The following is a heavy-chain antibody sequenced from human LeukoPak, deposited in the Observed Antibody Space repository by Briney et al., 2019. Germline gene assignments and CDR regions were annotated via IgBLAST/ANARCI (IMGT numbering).Heavy chain of an antibody. D-gene: IGHD6-19*01. V-gene: IGHV3-23*01. J-gene: IGHJ4*02. CDR1: GFTFSSYA. CDR3: AKQYSGGWYYFDY. CDR2: IGCST. Sequence: GGSLRLSCAATGFTFSSYAMTWVRQAPGKGLEWVSAIGCSTYYADSVKGRFTISRDNSENTLYLQMNSLRAEDTAVYYCAKQYSGGWYYFDYWGQGTLVTVSS.